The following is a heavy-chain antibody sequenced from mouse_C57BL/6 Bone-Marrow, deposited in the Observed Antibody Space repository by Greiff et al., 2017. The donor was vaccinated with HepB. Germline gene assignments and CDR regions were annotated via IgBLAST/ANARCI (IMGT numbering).Heavy chain of an antibody. Sequence: EVNLVESGGDLVKPGGSLKLSCAASGFTFSSYGMSWVRQTPDKRLEWVATISSGGSYTYYPDSVKGRFTISRDNAKNTLYLQMSSLKSEDTAMYYGARRGNSYFDYWGQGTTLTVSS. CDR3: ARRGNSYFDY. D-gene: IGHD2-1*01. J-gene: IGHJ2*01. V-gene: IGHV5-6*02. CDR1: GFTFSSYG. CDR2: ISSGGSYT.